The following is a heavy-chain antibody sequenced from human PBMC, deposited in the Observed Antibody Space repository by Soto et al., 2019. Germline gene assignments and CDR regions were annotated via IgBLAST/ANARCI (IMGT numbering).Heavy chain of an antibody. Sequence: GGSLRLSCAASGFTFSSYGMHWVRQAPGKGLEWVAVIWYDGSNKYYADSVKGRFTISRDNSKNTLYLQMNSLRAEDTAVYYCAREMVEYSGYDYDRNPYYYYYYMDVWGKGTTVTVSS. D-gene: IGHD5-12*01. V-gene: IGHV3-33*01. CDR3: AREMVEYSGYDYDRNPYYYYYYMDV. CDR2: IWYDGSNK. CDR1: GFTFSSYG. J-gene: IGHJ6*03.